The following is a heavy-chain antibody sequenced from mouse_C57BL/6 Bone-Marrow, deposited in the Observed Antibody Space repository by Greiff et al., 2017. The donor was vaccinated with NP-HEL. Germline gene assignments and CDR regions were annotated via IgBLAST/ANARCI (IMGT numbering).Heavy chain of an antibody. CDR1: GYSITSGYY. CDR3: ARDDYLFAY. D-gene: IGHD2-4*01. Sequence: DVHLVESGPGLVKPSQSLSLTCSVTGYSITSGYYWNWIRQFPGNKLEWMGYISYDGSNNYNPSLKNRISITRDTSKNQFFLKLNSVTTEDTATYYCARDDYLFAYWGQGTLVTVSA. V-gene: IGHV3-6*01. CDR2: ISYDGSN. J-gene: IGHJ3*01.